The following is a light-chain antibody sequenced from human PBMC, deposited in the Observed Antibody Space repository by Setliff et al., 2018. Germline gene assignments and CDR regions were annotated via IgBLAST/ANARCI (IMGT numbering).Light chain of an antibody. CDR2: AVS. CDR1: GRDVGSYDL. J-gene: IGLJ1*01. CDR3: SSYTSSSTLGV. V-gene: IGLV2-14*03. Sequence: QSVLTQPASVSGSPGQSITISCSGTGRDVGSYDLVSWYQQHPGKAPKLIIYAVSDRPSGVSHRFSGSKSGNTAYLTISGLRTEDEADYYCSSYTSSSTLGVFGTGTKVT.